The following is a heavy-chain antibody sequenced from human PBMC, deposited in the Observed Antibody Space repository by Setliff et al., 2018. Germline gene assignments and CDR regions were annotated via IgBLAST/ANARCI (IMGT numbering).Heavy chain of an antibody. J-gene: IGHJ5*02. V-gene: IGHV1-2*02. CDR3: ARVATLIRGVTVNWFDP. D-gene: IGHD3-10*01. CDR1: GYTFTGYY. Sequence: ASVKVSCKASGYTFTGYYMHWIRQAPGQGLEWVGWINPNSGVTNYAQKFQGRVTMARDTSISTAYMELSSLRSDDTAVYYCARVATLIRGVTVNWFDPWGQGTLVTVSS. CDR2: INPNSGVT.